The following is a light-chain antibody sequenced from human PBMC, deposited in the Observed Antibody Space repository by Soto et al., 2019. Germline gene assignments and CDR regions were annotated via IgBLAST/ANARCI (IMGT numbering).Light chain of an antibody. Sequence: EIVMTQSPATLSVSPGERATLSCRASQSVSSNLAWYQQKPGQAPRLLIYGASTRATGIPDRFSGSGSGTEFTLTISSLQSEDFAVYYCHQDNNWPRTFGQGTKVEI. CDR1: QSVSSN. CDR3: HQDNNWPRT. V-gene: IGKV3-15*01. J-gene: IGKJ1*01. CDR2: GAS.